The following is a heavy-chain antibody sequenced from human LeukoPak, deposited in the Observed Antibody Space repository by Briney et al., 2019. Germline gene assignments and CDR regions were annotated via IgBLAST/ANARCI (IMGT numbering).Heavy chain of an antibody. CDR2: IYTSGSP. D-gene: IGHD1-26*01. CDR1: GDSISSGSYY. CDR3: ARTRGVGATTPYYFDY. Sequence: SETLSLTCIVSGDSISSGSYYWSWIRQPAGEGLEWIGRIYTSGSPNYNPSLKSRVTISVDTSKNQFSLKLSSVTAADTAVYYCARTRGVGATTPYYFDYWGQGTLVTVSS. J-gene: IGHJ4*02. V-gene: IGHV4-61*02.